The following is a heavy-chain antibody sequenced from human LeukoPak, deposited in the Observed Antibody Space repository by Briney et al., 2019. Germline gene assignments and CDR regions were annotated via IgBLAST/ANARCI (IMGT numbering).Heavy chain of an antibody. CDR3: ARGAAVDHWYFDL. D-gene: IGHD6-13*01. CDR1: GGSISIYY. J-gene: IGHJ2*01. CDR2: IYTSGST. Sequence: SETLSLTCTVSGGSISIYYWNWIRQPAGKGLEWIGRIYTSGSTNYNPSLKSRVTMSVDTSKNQFSLKLSSVTAADTAVYYCARGAAVDHWYFDLWGRGTLVTVSS. V-gene: IGHV4-4*07.